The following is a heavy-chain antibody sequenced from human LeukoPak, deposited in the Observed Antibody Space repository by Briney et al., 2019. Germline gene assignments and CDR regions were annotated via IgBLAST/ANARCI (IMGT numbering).Heavy chain of an antibody. CDR3: AKDRGGYFDY. CDR2: ISWNSGSI. D-gene: IGHD3-16*01. J-gene: IGHJ4*02. Sequence: PGGSLRLSCAASGFTFDDYALHWVRQAPGKGLEWVSGISWNSGSIGYADSVKGRFTISRDNAKNSLYLQINSLRAEDTALYYCAKDRGGYFDYWGQGTLVTVSS. CDR1: GFTFDDYA. V-gene: IGHV3-9*01.